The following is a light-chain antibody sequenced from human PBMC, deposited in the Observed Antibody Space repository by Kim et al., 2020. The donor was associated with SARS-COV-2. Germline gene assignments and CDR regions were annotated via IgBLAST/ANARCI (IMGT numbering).Light chain of an antibody. J-gene: IGKJ4*01. CDR2: DAS. Sequence: LSPGESATLSCRASQSVSSYLAWYQQKPGQAPRLLIYDASNRATGIPARFSGSGSGTDFTLTISSLEPEDFAVYYCQQRSNWALTFGGGTKVDIK. V-gene: IGKV3-11*01. CDR3: QQRSNWALT. CDR1: QSVSSY.